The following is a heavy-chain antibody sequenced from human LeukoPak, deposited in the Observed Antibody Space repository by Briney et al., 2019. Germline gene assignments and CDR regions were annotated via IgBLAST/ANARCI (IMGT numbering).Heavy chain of an antibody. CDR3: ARESVLSYYYGSGSVNFDY. D-gene: IGHD3-10*01. J-gene: IGHJ4*02. Sequence: GGSLRLSCAASGFTFSSYWMSWVRQAPGKGLEWVANIKQDGSEKYYVDSVKGRFTISRDSAKNSLYLQMNSLRAEDTAVYYCARESVLSYYYGSGSVNFDYWGQGTLVTVSS. CDR1: GFTFSSYW. V-gene: IGHV3-7*01. CDR2: IKQDGSEK.